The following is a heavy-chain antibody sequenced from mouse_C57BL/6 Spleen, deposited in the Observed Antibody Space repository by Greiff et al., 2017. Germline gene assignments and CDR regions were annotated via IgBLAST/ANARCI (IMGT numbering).Heavy chain of an antibody. D-gene: IGHD2-4*01. V-gene: IGHV1-53*01. CDR1: GYTFTSYW. CDR3: APRGDYGGDYFDY. CDR2: INPSNGGP. J-gene: IGHJ2*01. Sequence: QVQLKQPGTELVKPGASVKLSCKASGYTFTSYWMHWVKQRPGQGLEWIGNINPSNGGPNYNEKFKSKATLTVDKSASTAYMQLSSLTSEDSAVYYCAPRGDYGGDYFDYWGQGTTRTVSS.